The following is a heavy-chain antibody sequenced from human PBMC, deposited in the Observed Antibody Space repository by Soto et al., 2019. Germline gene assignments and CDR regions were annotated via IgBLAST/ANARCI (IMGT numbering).Heavy chain of an antibody. CDR3: ARGPESPPYYYYGMDV. V-gene: IGHV1-69*01. CDR2: IIPIFGTA. Sequence: QVPLVQSGAEVKKPGSSVKVSCKASGGTFSSYAIIWVRQAPGQGLEWMGGIIPIFGTANYAQKFQGRVTITADESTSTAYMELSSLRSEDTAVYYCARGPESPPYYYYGMDVWGQGTTVTVSS. J-gene: IGHJ6*02. CDR1: GGTFSSYA.